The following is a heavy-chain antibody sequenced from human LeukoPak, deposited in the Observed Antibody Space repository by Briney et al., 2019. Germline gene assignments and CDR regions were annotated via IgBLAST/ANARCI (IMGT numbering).Heavy chain of an antibody. CDR2: ISGSGST. J-gene: IGHJ4*02. CDR1: GVSMNSHY. V-gene: IGHV4-4*09. CDR3: VVSPNQDFYDY. Sequence: SETLSLTCSVSGVSMNSHYLNWIRQPPGKGLEWIGFISGSGSTNYNPSLMSRVTMSVETSKKQFSLKLRSVTAADTAVYYCVVSPNQDFYDYWGQGTLVTVSS.